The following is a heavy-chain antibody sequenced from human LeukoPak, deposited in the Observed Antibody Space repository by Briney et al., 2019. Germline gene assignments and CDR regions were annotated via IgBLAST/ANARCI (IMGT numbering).Heavy chain of an antibody. CDR2: MYYNGST. V-gene: IGHV4-39*07. Sequence: KPSETLSLTCTVSGGPISSSSYYWGWIRQPPGKGLEWIGSMYYNGSTYYNPSLKSRVTISVDTSKTQLSLKLTSVTAADTAVYYCARALLVRGVMWGQGTLVTVSS. CDR3: ARALLVRGVM. CDR1: GGPISSSSYY. J-gene: IGHJ4*02. D-gene: IGHD3-10*01.